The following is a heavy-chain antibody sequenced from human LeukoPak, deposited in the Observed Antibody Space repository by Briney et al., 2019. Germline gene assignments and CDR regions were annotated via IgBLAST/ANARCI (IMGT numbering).Heavy chain of an antibody. CDR1: GFIVNTNY. Sequence: GGSLRLSCAASGFIVNTNYMTWVRQAPGRGLEWVSFIYADGNTYYADSVKGRFTISRDNSKNTLYLQMNSLRAEDTAVYYCARLIVPATVIPRGLGYWGQGILVTVSS. V-gene: IGHV3-53*01. CDR3: ARLIVPATVIPRGLGY. CDR2: IYADGNT. D-gene: IGHD2-2*01. J-gene: IGHJ4*02.